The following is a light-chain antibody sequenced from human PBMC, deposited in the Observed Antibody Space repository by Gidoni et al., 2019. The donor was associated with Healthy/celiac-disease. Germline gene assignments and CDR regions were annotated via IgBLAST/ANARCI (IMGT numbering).Light chain of an antibody. V-gene: IGLV2-11*01. CDR1: SSDVGGYNY. Sequence: QSALTQPSSVSGSPGQSVTISCTGTSSDVGGYNYVSWYQQHPGKAPKLMIYDVSKRPSGVPDRFSGSKSGNTASLTISGLQAEDEADYYCSSYAGSYTLYVFGTGTKVTVL. J-gene: IGLJ1*01. CDR3: SSYAGSYTLYV. CDR2: DVS.